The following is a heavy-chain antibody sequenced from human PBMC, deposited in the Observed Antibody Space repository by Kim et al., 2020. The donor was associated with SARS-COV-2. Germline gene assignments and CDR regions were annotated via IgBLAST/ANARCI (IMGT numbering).Heavy chain of an antibody. V-gene: IGHV3-21*01. J-gene: IGHJ6*02. CDR2: ISSSSSYI. D-gene: IGHD3-10*01. Sequence: GGSLRLSCAASGFTFSSYSMNWVRQAPGKGLEWVSSISSSSSYIYYADSVKGRFTISRDNAKNSLYLQMNSLRAEDTAVYYCARVMVRGVNRNYGMDVWGQGTTVTVSS. CDR3: ARVMVRGVNRNYGMDV. CDR1: GFTFSSYS.